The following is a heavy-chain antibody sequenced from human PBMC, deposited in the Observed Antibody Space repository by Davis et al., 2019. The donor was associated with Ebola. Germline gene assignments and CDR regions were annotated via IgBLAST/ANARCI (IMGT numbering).Heavy chain of an antibody. CDR2: INPHNGNT. CDR1: GYTFTSYG. V-gene: IGHV1-18*04. CDR3: ARVGTTVTTSYYYYGMDV. D-gene: IGHD4-11*01. J-gene: IGHJ6*04. Sequence: AASVKVSCKASGYTFTSYGITWVRQAPGQGLEWMGWINPHNGNTNYAQNVQGRVIMTSDTATTTAYMEVGSLRSEDTAVYYCARVGTTVTTSYYYYGMDVWGKGTTVTVSS.